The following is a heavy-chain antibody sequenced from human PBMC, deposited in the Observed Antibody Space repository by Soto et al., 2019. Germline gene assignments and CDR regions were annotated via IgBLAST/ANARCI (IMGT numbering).Heavy chain of an antibody. D-gene: IGHD2-2*02. CDR1: GYIFIGSA. J-gene: IGHJ6*02. CDR2: IRSRANNFAT. CDR3: ARGQGAAIGDYYYHGMDV. V-gene: IGHV3-73*01. Sequence: PGGCLRLSCAASGYIFIGSAMHFFRHSAVKWLEWVGRIRSRANNFATSSAASVKGRFTFSRDDSKNTAYLQMNTLKPEDTAVYYCARGQGAAIGDYYYHGMDVWGQGTTVTVSS.